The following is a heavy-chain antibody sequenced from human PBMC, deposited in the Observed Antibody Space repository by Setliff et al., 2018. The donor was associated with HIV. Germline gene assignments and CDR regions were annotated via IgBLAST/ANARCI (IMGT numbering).Heavy chain of an antibody. Sequence: ASVKVSCKASGYTFTSYYMHWVRQAPGQGLEWMGIINPSSGSTTCAQKFQGRVTMTRDTSTSTVYMELSSLRSEDTAVYYCARGRYYDSGTYFTETWGQGTLVTVSS. J-gene: IGHJ5*02. CDR3: ARGRYYDSGTYFTET. CDR2: INPSSGST. CDR1: GYTFTSYY. V-gene: IGHV1-46*01. D-gene: IGHD3-10*01.